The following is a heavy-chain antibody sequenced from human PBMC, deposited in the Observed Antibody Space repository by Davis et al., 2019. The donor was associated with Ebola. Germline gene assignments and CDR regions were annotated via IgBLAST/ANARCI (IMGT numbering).Heavy chain of an antibody. CDR1: GFTFDDYA. D-gene: IGHD2-2*01. CDR3: ARDLGYIVVVPAAMDV. CDR2: ISWNSGSI. V-gene: IGHV3-9*01. J-gene: IGHJ6*02. Sequence: SLKISCAASGFTFDDYAMHWVRQAPGKGLEWVSGISWNSGSIGYADSVKGRFTISRDNAKNSLYLQMNSLRAEDTAVYYCARDLGYIVVVPAAMDVWGQGTTVTVSS.